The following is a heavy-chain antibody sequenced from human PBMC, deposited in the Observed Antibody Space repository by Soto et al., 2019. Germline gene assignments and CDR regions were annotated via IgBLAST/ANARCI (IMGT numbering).Heavy chain of an antibody. CDR1: GASISGFY. CDR2: IYATGTT. CDR3: VRDGTKTLRDWFDP. J-gene: IGHJ5*02. V-gene: IGHV4-4*07. Sequence: SETLSLTCTVSGASISGFYWSWIRKSAGKGLEWIGRIYATGTTDYNPSLKSRVMMSVDTSKKQLSLKLRSVTAADMAVYYCVRDGTKTLRDWFDPWGQGISVTVSS. D-gene: IGHD1-1*01.